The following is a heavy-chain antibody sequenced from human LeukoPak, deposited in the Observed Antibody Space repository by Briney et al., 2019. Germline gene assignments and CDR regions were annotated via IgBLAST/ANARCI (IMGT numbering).Heavy chain of an antibody. CDR1: GYTFTSYG. J-gene: IGHJ3*02. CDR2: ISAYNDNT. Sequence: ASVKVSCKASGYTFTSYGITWVRQALGQGLEWMGWISAYNDNTNYAQKFQDRVTMTTDTSTNTAYMELRSLRSDDTAVYYCARGDCSSTSCFNPFDIWGQGTMVTVSS. CDR3: ARGDCSSTSCFNPFDI. D-gene: IGHD2-2*01. V-gene: IGHV1-18*01.